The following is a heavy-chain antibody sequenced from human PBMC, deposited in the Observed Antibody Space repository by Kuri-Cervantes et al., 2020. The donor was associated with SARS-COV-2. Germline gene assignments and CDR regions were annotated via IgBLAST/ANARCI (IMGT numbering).Heavy chain of an antibody. V-gene: IGHV4-39*01. J-gene: IGHJ4*02. CDR1: GGSISSSRYY. Sequence: GSLRLSCTVSGGSISSSRYYWGWIRQPPGKRLEWIGSIYYTGKTFYSPPLKTRVTISVDPSKNQFSLKLTSVTAADTAVYYCARQDYDFWTGDHDFWGQGTLVTVSS. CDR2: IYYTGKT. CDR3: ARQDYDFWTGDHDF. D-gene: IGHD3-3*01.